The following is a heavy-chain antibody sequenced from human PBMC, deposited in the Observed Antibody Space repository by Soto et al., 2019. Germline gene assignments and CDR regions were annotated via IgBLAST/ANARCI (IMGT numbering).Heavy chain of an antibody. CDR2: ISGYNGNT. Sequence: QVQLVQSGGEVKKPGASVKVACKASGYRFSSYAISWVRQAPGQGLEWMGWISGYNGNTQYAQKLQGRVTMTTEKSTSTAYLELRSLRSDDTAVYYCAREEGAVDSRYYGLDVWGQGTTVTVSS. V-gene: IGHV1-18*01. CDR3: AREEGAVDSRYYGLDV. D-gene: IGHD5-12*01. CDR1: GYRFSSYA. J-gene: IGHJ6*02.